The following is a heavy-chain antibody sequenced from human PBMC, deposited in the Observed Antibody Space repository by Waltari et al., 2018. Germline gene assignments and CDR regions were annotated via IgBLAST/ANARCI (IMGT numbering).Heavy chain of an antibody. J-gene: IGHJ3*02. CDR3: AKGGSYYEHMGDDAFDI. D-gene: IGHD1-26*01. Sequence: QVQLVESGGGVVQPGRSLRLSCAASGFTFSSYGMHWVRQAPGKGLEWVAVISYDGSNKYYADSVKGRFTISRDNSKNTLYLQMNSLRAEDTAVYYCAKGGSYYEHMGDDAFDIWGQGTMVTVSS. CDR2: ISYDGSNK. CDR1: GFTFSSYG. V-gene: IGHV3-30*18.